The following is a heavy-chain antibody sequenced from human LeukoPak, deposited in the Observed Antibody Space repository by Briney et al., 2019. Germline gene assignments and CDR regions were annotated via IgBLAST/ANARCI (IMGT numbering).Heavy chain of an antibody. V-gene: IGHV3-21*04. CDR2: ISSSSSYI. J-gene: IGHJ6*03. Sequence: GGSLRLSCVASGFTFSSYSMNWVRQAPGKGLEWVSSISSSSSYIYYADSVKGRFTISRDNAKNSLYLQMNSLRAEDTAVYFCAKDGVRYCSGGTCYYFYYMDVWGKGTTVTVSS. CDR3: AKDGVRYCSGGTCYYFYYMDV. D-gene: IGHD2-15*01. CDR1: GFTFSSYS.